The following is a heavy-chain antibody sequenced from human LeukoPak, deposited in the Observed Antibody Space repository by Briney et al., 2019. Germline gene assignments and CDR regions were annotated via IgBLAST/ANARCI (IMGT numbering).Heavy chain of an antibody. CDR3: ARDNYHSSDH. CDR2: IKQDGSEK. Sequence: GGSLRLSCAASGFTFSSYAMSWVRQAPGKGLEWVANIKQDGSEKYYVDSVKGRFTISKDNAKDSLFLQMNSLRAEDTALYYCARDNYHSSDHWGQGTLVIVSS. V-gene: IGHV3-7*01. J-gene: IGHJ4*02. CDR1: GFTFSSYA. D-gene: IGHD3-22*01.